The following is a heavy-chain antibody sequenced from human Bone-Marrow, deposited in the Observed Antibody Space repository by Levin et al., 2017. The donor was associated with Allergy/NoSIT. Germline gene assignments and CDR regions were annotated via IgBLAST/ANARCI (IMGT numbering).Heavy chain of an antibody. J-gene: IGHJ4*02. CDR2: INSEGTST. CDR1: GFTFSNFW. V-gene: IGHV3-74*01. Sequence: GGSLRLSCTASGFTFSNFWMYWVRQAPGKGLVWVSRINSEGTSTRDVDSVKGRFTISRDNARNTLYLQMDSLRVEDTAVYYCVRTPATVGQDYFDHWGQGTLVTVSS. D-gene: IGHD2-2*01. CDR3: VRTPATVGQDYFDH.